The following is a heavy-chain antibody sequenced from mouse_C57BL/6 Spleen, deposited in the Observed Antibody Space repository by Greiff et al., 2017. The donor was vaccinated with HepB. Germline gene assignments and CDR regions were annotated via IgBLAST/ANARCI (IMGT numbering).Heavy chain of an antibody. V-gene: IGHV1-81*01. D-gene: IGHD2-1*01. Sequence: VQLQQSGAELARPGASVKLSCKASGYTFTSYGISWVKQRTGQGLEWIGEIYPRSGNTYYNEKFKGKATLTADKSSSTAYMELRSLTSADSAVYFCARRSPYGNYEGWYFDVWGTGTTVTVSS. J-gene: IGHJ1*03. CDR1: GYTFTSYG. CDR3: ARRSPYGNYEGWYFDV. CDR2: IYPRSGNT.